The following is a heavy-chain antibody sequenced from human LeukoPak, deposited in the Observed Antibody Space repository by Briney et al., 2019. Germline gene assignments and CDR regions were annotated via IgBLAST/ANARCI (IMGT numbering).Heavy chain of an antibody. CDR3: TSGEAQWLVRCYLDY. J-gene: IGHJ4*02. D-gene: IGHD6-19*01. Sequence: GGSLRLSCAASGFTFSSYAMHWVRQAPGKGLEWVAVISYDGSNKHYGDSVKRRFTISRDNSKHTLYLQMNGLRAEDTAVYYCTSGEAQWLVRCYLDYWGQGTLVTVSS. CDR2: ISYDGSNK. V-gene: IGHV3-30-3*01. CDR1: GFTFSSYA.